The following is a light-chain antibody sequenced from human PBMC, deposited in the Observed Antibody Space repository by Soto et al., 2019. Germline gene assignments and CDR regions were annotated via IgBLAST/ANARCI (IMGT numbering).Light chain of an antibody. CDR3: QQYNNWPPWT. Sequence: EIVMAQAPATPSVSPGETATLSCRASQRVSSYLAWYQQKPGQAPRLLIYGASTRATGIPARFSGSGSGTEFTLPISSLQSEDFAVYYCQQYNNWPPWTFLQGTKV. J-gene: IGKJ1*01. V-gene: IGKV3-15*01. CDR2: GAS. CDR1: QRVSSY.